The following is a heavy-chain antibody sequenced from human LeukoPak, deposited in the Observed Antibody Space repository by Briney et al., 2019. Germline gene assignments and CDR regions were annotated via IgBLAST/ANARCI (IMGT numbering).Heavy chain of an antibody. V-gene: IGHV3-7*01. CDR2: IKQVGSVK. Sequence: PGGSLRLSWAASGFTFSSYWMSWVRQAPGKGLEWVANIKQVGSVKYYVDSVKGRFTISRDNAKNSLYLQMNSLRAEDTAVYYCAREYCSSTSCSRYYYYYMDVWGKGTTVTVSS. CDR1: GFTFSSYW. CDR3: AREYCSSTSCSRYYYYYMDV. D-gene: IGHD2-2*01. J-gene: IGHJ6*03.